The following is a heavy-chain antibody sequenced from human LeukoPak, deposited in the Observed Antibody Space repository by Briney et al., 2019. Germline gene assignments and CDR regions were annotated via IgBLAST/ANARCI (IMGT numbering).Heavy chain of an antibody. CDR2: INHSGST. Sequence: PSETLSLTCAVYGGSFSGYYWSWIRQPPGRGLEWIGAINHSGSTNYNPSPKSRVSISVDTSTNHSSLQLNSVTPEGTAVYYCARDHGSGLTLAYDYGGQGTLVTVSS. D-gene: IGHD6-19*01. J-gene: IGHJ4*02. CDR1: GGSFSGYY. CDR3: ARDHGSGLTLAYDY. V-gene: IGHV4-34*01.